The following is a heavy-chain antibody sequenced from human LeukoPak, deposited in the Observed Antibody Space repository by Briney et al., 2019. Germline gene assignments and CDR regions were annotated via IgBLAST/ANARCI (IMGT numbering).Heavy chain of an antibody. CDR3: AKDWGEYFDYVWGSFTSFDS. CDR1: GFTFSSYG. CDR2: VSGSGHST. D-gene: IGHD3-16*01. Sequence: GALRLSCAASGFTFSSYGVSWVRQAPGKGLEWVSGVSGSGHSTYYADSVKGRFTISRDNSKSTLYLQMNSLRAEDTAVYYCAKDWGEYFDYVWGSFTSFDSWGQGTLVTVSS. V-gene: IGHV3-23*01. J-gene: IGHJ4*02.